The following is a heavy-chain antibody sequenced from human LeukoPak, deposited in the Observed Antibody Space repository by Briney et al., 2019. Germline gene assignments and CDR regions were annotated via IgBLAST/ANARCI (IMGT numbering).Heavy chain of an antibody. J-gene: IGHJ6*02. CDR3: AKDGQYCSSTSCYGAGYYYYGMDV. Sequence: GGSLRLSCAASGFTFSSYAMSWVRQAPGKGLEWVSAISGSGGSTYYADSVKGRFTISRDNSKNTLYLQMNSLRAEDTAVYYCAKDGQYCSSTSCYGAGYYYYGMDVWGQGTTVTVSS. CDR2: ISGSGGST. V-gene: IGHV3-23*01. D-gene: IGHD2-2*01. CDR1: GFTFSSYA.